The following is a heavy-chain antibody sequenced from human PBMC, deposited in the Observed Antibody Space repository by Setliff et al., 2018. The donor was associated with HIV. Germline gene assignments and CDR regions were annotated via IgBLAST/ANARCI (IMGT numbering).Heavy chain of an antibody. CDR2: IYYIGST. V-gene: IGHV4-59*08. CDR1: GGSISSHY. J-gene: IGHJ5*02. CDR3: ARVSLAARTAWFDP. Sequence: SSETLSLTCTVSGGSISSHYWSWIRQPPGKGLEWIGYIYYIGSTNYNPSLKSRVTISVDTSKNQFSLKLSSVTAADTAVYYCARVSLAARTAWFDPWGQGALVTVS. D-gene: IGHD6-6*01.